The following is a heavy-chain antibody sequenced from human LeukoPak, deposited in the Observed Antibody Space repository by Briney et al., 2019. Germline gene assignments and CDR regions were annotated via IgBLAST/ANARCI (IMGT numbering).Heavy chain of an antibody. D-gene: IGHD6-19*01. CDR3: ARGRGSGWYEDAFDI. V-gene: IGHV3-9*03. Sequence: PGRSLRLSCAASGFTFDDYAMHWVRQAPGKGLEWVSGISWNSGSIGYADSVKGRFTISRDNSKNTLYLQMGSLRAEDMAVYYCARGRGSGWYEDAFDIWGQGTMVTVSS. CDR2: ISWNSGSI. J-gene: IGHJ3*02. CDR1: GFTFDDYA.